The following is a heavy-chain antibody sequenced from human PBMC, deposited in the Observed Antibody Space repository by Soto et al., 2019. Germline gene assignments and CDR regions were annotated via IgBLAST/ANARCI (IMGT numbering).Heavy chain of an antibody. CDR1: GFFFSAYW. J-gene: IGHJ4*02. CDR3: AKGCREGGRKLDY. D-gene: IGHD2-15*01. CDR2: IKQDGSET. V-gene: IGHV3-7*01. Sequence: GGSLRLSCAASGFFFSAYWMSWVRQAPGKGLEWVASIKQDGSETYYLDSVKGRFTFSRDNAKNSLYLQMNSLRAEDTAVYYCAKGCREGGRKLDYWGQGTLVTVSS.